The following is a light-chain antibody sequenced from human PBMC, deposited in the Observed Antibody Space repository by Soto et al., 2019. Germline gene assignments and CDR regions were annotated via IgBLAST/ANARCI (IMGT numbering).Light chain of an antibody. CDR1: QSISSY. V-gene: IGKV1-39*01. CDR2: AAS. CDR3: QQSYIAPWT. J-gene: IGKJ1*01. Sequence: DIQMTQSPSSLSASVGDRVTITCRSSQSISSYLNWYQQKPGKAPKRLIYAASRLQSGVPSRFSAGGSGTEFTLSINSLLPEDFATYYCQQSYIAPWTFGQGTTGDI.